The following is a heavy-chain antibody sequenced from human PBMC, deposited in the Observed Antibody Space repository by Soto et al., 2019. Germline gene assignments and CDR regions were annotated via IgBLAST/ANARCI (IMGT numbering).Heavy chain of an antibody. J-gene: IGHJ4*02. CDR1: GGSFSGYY. Sequence: SETLSLTCAVYGGSFSGYYWSWIRQPPGKGLEWIGEINHSGSTNYNPSLESRVTISVDTSKNQFSLKLSSVTAADTAVYYCARGRAVAGTSDYWGQGTLVTVSS. D-gene: IGHD6-19*01. CDR2: INHSGST. CDR3: ARGRAVAGTSDY. V-gene: IGHV4-34*01.